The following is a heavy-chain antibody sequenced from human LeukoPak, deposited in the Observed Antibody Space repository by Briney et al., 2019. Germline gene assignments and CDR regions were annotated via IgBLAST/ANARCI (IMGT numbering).Heavy chain of an antibody. CDR1: GGTFSSYA. J-gene: IGHJ3*02. CDR2: IIPIFGTA. CDR3: ARVIIFGVVMGAFDI. V-gene: IGHV1-69*13. D-gene: IGHD3-3*01. Sequence: ASVRVSCKASGGTFSSYAISWVRQAPGQGLEWMGGIIPIFGTANYAQKFQGRVTTTADESTSTAYMELSSLRSEDTAVYYCARVIIFGVVMGAFDIWGQGTMVTVSS.